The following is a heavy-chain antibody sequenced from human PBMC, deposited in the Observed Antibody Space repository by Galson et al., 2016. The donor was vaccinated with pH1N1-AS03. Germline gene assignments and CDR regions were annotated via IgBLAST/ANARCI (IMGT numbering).Heavy chain of an antibody. D-gene: IGHD5/OR15-5a*01. Sequence: SETLSLTCTVSGGSISSYYWSWIRQPPGKGLEWIGYIYYSGSTNYNPSLKSRVTISVDTSKNQFSLKLSSVTAAGTAVYYCARFKSTSNWFDPWGQGTLVTVSS. CDR2: IYYSGST. CDR1: GGSISSYY. CDR3: ARFKSTSNWFDP. V-gene: IGHV4-59*08. J-gene: IGHJ5*02.